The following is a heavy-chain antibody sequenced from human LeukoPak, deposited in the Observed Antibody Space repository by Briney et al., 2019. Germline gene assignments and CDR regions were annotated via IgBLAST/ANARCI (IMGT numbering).Heavy chain of an antibody. CDR3: ARDITMVRGVNIGAFDI. D-gene: IGHD3-10*01. V-gene: IGHV3-48*01. J-gene: IGHJ3*02. CDR2: ISSSSSTI. CDR1: GFTFSSYS. Sequence: GGSLRLSCAASGFTFSSYSMNWVRQAPGKGLEWVSYISSSSSTIYYADSVKGRFTISRDNAKNSLYLQMNSLRAGDTAVYYCARDITMVRGVNIGAFDIWGQGTMVTVSS.